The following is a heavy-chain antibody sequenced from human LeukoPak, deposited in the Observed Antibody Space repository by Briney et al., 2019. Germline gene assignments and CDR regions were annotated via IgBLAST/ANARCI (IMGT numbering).Heavy chain of an antibody. CDR2: IDNDGSDS. Sequence: GGSLRLSCAASEFTFTNYWMHWVRQAPGEGLVWVSRIDNDGSDSIYADSVKGRFTISRDNAKNTVYLQMHGLRADDTAVYYCARGRYHHGFDIWGQGTMVTVSS. J-gene: IGHJ3*02. V-gene: IGHV3-74*01. D-gene: IGHD1-14*01. CDR1: EFTFTNYW. CDR3: ARGRYHHGFDI.